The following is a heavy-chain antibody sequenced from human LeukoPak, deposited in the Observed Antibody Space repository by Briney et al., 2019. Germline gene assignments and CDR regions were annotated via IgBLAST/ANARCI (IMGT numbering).Heavy chain of an antibody. CDR1: GFTFSSYA. CDR3: ARDLAYWYYYYYGMDV. CDR2: ISYDGSNK. D-gene: IGHD2-15*01. J-gene: IGHJ6*02. Sequence: GRSLRLSCAASGFTFSSYAMHWVRQAPGKGLEWVAVISYDGSNKYYADSVKGRFTISRDNSKNTLYLQMNSLRAEDTAVYYCARDLAYWYYYYYGMDVWGQGPRSPSP. V-gene: IGHV3-30*04.